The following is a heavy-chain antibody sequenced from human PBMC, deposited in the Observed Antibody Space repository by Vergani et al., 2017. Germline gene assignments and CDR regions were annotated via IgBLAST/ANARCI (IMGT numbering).Heavy chain of an antibody. J-gene: IGHJ4*02. CDR1: GVSITTYY. Sequence: QVRLQESGPGLVKPSETLSLICTVSGVSITTYYWSWVRQPPGKGLEWLGYIYYSVSTTYNPSLKSRLTISVDTSKNQFSLKLSSVTAADTALYFCARHDRKTYTATMGWYDYWGQGILVTVSS. CDR3: ARHDRKTYTATMGWYDY. D-gene: IGHD3-16*01. V-gene: IGHV4-59*08. CDR2: IYYSVST.